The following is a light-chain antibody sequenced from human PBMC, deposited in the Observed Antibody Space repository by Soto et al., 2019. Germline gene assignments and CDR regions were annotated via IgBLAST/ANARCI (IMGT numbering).Light chain of an antibody. CDR1: RSDVGGYNY. Sequence: QSALTQPRSVSGSPGQSVTISCTGTRSDVGGYNYVSWYQQHPGKAPKLMIYDVSKRPSGVPDRFSGSKSGNTASLTISGLQAEDEADYYCCSYAGSYTGVFGTGTKLTVL. V-gene: IGLV2-11*01. CDR3: CSYAGSYTGV. J-gene: IGLJ1*01. CDR2: DVS.